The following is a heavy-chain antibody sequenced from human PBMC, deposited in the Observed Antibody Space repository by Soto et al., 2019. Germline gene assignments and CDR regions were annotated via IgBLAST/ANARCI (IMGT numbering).Heavy chain of an antibody. CDR2: IYHSGTT. D-gene: IGHD5-12*01. CDR3: ASGYSGYLNLS. Sequence: QLHLQESGSGLVKPSQTLSLTCAVSGGSISSGGYSWSWIRQPPGKGLEYIGYIYHSGTTYYNPSLKSRVTMSVDRSKNQFSLKLTSVNDADTAVYYCASGYSGYLNLSWGQGALVTVSS. CDR1: GGSISSGGYS. V-gene: IGHV4-30-2*01. J-gene: IGHJ4*02.